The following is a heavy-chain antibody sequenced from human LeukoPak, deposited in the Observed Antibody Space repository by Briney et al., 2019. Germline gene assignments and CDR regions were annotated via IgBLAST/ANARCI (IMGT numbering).Heavy chain of an antibody. J-gene: IGHJ3*02. CDR1: GYTFTSYD. D-gene: IGHD5-18*01. V-gene: IGHV1-8*01. Sequence: ASVKVSCKAPGYTFTSYDINWVRQATGQGLEWMGWMNPNSGNTGYAQKFQGRVTMTRNTSISTAYMELSSLRSEDTAVYYCARVYSYGSLDAFDIWGQGTMVTVSS. CDR3: ARVYSYGSLDAFDI. CDR2: MNPNSGNT.